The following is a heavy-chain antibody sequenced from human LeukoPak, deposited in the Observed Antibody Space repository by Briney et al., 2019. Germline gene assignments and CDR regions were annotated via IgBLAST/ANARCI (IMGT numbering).Heavy chain of an antibody. CDR2: ITPILGIP. CDR3: ARDQAVTGPFPFDY. CDR1: GGTSSIYA. V-gene: IGHV1-69*04. J-gene: IGHJ4*02. D-gene: IGHD6-19*01. Sequence: SVNVSCKASGGTSSIYAISWVRQAPGQGLEWMGRITPILGIPNYAQNFQGRVTITADKSTGTAYMELSSLRSEDTAVYYCARDQAVTGPFPFDYWGQGTLVTVSS.